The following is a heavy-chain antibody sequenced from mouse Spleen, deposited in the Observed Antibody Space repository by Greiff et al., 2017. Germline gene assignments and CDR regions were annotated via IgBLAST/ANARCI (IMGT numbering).Heavy chain of an antibody. J-gene: IGHJ2*01. CDR3: ARGGHNDGGGDDD. Sequence: QVQLQQPGAELVKPGASVKLSCKASGYTFTSYWMHWVKQRPGQGLEWIGMIHPNSGSTNYNEKFKSKATLTVDKSSSTAYMQLSSLTSEDSAVXFCARGGHNDGGGDDDWGEGTTLTVSS. CDR2: IHPNSGST. D-gene: IGHD1-1*02. CDR1: GYTFTSYW. V-gene: IGHV1-64*01.